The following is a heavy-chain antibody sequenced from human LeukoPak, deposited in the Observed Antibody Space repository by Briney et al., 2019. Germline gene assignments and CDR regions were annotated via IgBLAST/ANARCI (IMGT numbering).Heavy chain of an antibody. D-gene: IGHD3-10*01. CDR3: ARSLWLLWFGESTDAFDI. CDR2: IYTSGST. J-gene: IGHJ3*02. Sequence: SETLSLTCTVSGGSISSYYWSWIRQPAGKGLEWIGRIYTSGSTNYNPSLKSRVTMSVDTSKNQFSLKLSSVTAADTAVYYCARSLWLLWFGESTDAFDIWGQGTMVTVSS. CDR1: GGSISSYY. V-gene: IGHV4-4*07.